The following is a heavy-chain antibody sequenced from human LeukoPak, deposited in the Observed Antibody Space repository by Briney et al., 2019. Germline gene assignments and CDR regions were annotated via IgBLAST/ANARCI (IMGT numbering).Heavy chain of an antibody. D-gene: IGHD5-24*01. CDR1: GGSVSSADFY. CDR2: MYHTGSS. V-gene: IGHV4-61*08. Sequence: QSSETLSLTCTVSGGSVSSADFYWTWIRQLPGKGLEWIGYMYHTGSSNYNFALKSRVTISIDSSKNQFSLRLSSVTAADTAVYYCARDVSLEMATTGGLDYWGQGTLVTVSS. CDR3: ARDVSLEMATTGGLDY. J-gene: IGHJ4*02.